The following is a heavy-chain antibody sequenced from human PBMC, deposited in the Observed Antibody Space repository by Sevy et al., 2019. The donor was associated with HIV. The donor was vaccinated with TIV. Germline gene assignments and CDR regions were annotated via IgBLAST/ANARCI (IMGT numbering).Heavy chain of an antibody. J-gene: IGHJ1*01. CDR2: IYHSGTT. CDR3: ARLTGGVDSGFQH. CDR1: DGSIRTSNW. D-gene: IGHD3-16*01. Sequence: SETLSLTCAVSDGSIRTSNWWSWVHQSPGKGLEWLGEIYHSGTTNRNPSLKSRLTISIDKSKNQFSLKLTSVTAADTAVYYCARLTGGVDSGFQHWGQGTLVTVSS. V-gene: IGHV4-4*02.